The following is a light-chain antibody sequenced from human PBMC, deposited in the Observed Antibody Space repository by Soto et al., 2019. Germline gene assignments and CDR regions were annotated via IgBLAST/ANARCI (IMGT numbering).Light chain of an antibody. Sequence: EIVLTQSPVTLSVSPGETATVSQRASQSISRTLAWYQQKSGQPPTLLIYDASTRATGFPARFSGSGSGTEFTLTISSLQSEDFAVYYCQQYNNWPLTFGGGTKVDIK. CDR3: QQYNNWPLT. J-gene: IGKJ4*01. CDR1: QSISRT. V-gene: IGKV3D-15*01. CDR2: DAS.